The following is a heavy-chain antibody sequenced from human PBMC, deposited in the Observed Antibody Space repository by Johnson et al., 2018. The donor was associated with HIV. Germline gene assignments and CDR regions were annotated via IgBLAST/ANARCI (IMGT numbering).Heavy chain of an antibody. D-gene: IGHD6-13*01. J-gene: IGHJ3*02. V-gene: IGHV3-30*04. CDR1: GFIFSSYA. CDR3: AETPGIAAAGTGYAFDI. CDR2: ISDDGTNK. Sequence: QVQLVESGGGVVQPGRSLRLSCAASGFIFSSYAVHWVRQAPGKGLEWVAVISDDGTNKFYADSVKGRFTISRDNSKNTLYLQMNSLRAEDTAVYYCAETPGIAAAGTGYAFDIWGQGTMVTVSS.